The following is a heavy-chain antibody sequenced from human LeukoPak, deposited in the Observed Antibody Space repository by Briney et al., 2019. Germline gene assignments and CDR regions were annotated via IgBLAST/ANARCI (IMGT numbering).Heavy chain of an antibody. Sequence: SETLSLTCTVSGGSISSYHWNWIRQPAGKGLEWIGRIYSSGSTNYNPSLKSRVTISVDRSKNQFSLKLRSVTAADTAVYYCARDVVSGSFDYWGRGTLVTVSS. CDR1: GGSISSYH. CDR2: IYSSGST. CDR3: ARDVVSGSFDY. J-gene: IGHJ4*02. V-gene: IGHV4-4*07. D-gene: IGHD6-19*01.